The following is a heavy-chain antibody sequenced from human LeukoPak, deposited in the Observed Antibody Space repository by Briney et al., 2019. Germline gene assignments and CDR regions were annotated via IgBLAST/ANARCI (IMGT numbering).Heavy chain of an antibody. CDR1: GGSITTTNW. V-gene: IGHV4-4*02. D-gene: IGHD1-26*01. Sequence: SETLSLTCAVSGGSITTTNWWSWVRQPPGKGLEWIGGVHLSGATNYNLSLESRVSMSIDKFKNHLSLEVTSVTAADTAIYYCTRESGAFSPFGFWGQGTLVTVSS. CDR2: VHLSGAT. J-gene: IGHJ4*02. CDR3: TRESGAFSPFGF.